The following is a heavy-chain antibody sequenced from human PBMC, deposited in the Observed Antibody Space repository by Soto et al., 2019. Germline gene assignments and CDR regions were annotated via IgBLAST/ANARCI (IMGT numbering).Heavy chain of an antibody. V-gene: IGHV1-18*04. J-gene: IGHJ5*02. CDR3: ARQYCSSTSCSWFDP. CDR1: GYTFTSYG. CDR2: ISAYNGKT. Sequence: ASVKVSCKASGYTFTSYGISWVRQAPGQGLEWMGWISAYNGKTNYAQKLQGRVTMTTDTSTSKAYMELRSLRSDDTDVYYCARQYCSSTSCSWFDPLGQGTLVTVSS. D-gene: IGHD2-2*01.